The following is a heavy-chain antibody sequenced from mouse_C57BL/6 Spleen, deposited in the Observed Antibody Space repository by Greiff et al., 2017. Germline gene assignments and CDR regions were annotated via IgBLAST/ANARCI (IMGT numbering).Heavy chain of an antibody. Sequence: VQLQQPGAELVRPGSSVKLSCKASGYTFTRYWMHWVKQRPIQGLEWIGNIDPSDSETHFNQKFKNKATLTVDKSCSTAYMQLSSLTSKYSAVYSCARNDGYFSMDYWGQGTSVTVSS. CDR2: IDPSDSET. V-gene: IGHV1-52*01. J-gene: IGHJ4*01. CDR1: GYTFTRYW. CDR3: ARNDGYFSMDY. D-gene: IGHD2-3*01.